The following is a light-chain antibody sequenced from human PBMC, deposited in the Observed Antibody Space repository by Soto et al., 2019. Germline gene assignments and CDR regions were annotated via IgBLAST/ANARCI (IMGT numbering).Light chain of an antibody. CDR2: RAS. Sequence: EIVLTQSQVTLSVSPVERGTLXCRAGQTIYSNVAWYQQRPGQAPRLLIYRASTRATGVPARFSGSGSGTEFTLTISSLQSEDFAIYYCQQYQNLWTFGQGTKVDIK. CDR3: QQYQNLWT. CDR1: QTIYSN. J-gene: IGKJ1*01. V-gene: IGKV3-15*01.